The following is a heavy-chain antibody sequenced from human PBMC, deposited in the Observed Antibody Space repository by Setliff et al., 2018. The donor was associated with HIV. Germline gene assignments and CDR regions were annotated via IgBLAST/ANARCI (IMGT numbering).Heavy chain of an antibody. CDR2: IHYSRGS. CDR3: ARRYHDASGFYIS. CDR1: GVSISGPIGITYY. Sequence: PSETLSLTCSVSGVSISGPIGITYYWDWLRQPPGKGLEWIGNIHYSRGSSYNASLKSRVTISLDTSKNHFSLKLSSVAAADTAVYYCARRYHDASGFYISRGQGVLVTVS. V-gene: IGHV4-39*02. J-gene: IGHJ4*02. D-gene: IGHD3-22*01.